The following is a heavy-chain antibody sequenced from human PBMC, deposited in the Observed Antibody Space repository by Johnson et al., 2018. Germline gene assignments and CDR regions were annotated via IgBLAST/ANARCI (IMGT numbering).Heavy chain of an antibody. Sequence: EVQLVESGGGLIQPGGSLRLSCAASGFTFSNAWMNWVRQAPGKGLEWVGRIKSKTAGGTTDYAAPVKGRFTISRDDSKNTLYLQMNSLKTEDTAVYNGTTDNGRTRIAVYGSSWYWGQGTLVTVSS. J-gene: IGHJ4*02. CDR3: TTDNGRTRIAVYGSSWY. CDR2: IKSKTAGGTT. CDR1: GFTFSNAW. D-gene: IGHD6-13*01. V-gene: IGHV3-15*07.